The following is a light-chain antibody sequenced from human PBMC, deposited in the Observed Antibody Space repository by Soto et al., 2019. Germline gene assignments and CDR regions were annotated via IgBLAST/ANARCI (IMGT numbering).Light chain of an antibody. CDR3: TSYTSSTTWV. CDR1: SSDIGDYDY. J-gene: IGLJ3*02. V-gene: IGLV2-14*01. CDR2: DVT. Sequence: QSALTQPASVSGSPGQSITISCTGTSSDIGDYDYVSWYQHLPGKAPKLLIFDVTHRPSGVSDRFSGSKSGNTASLTISGVRPEDEADYYCTSYTSSTTWVFGGGTKLTVL.